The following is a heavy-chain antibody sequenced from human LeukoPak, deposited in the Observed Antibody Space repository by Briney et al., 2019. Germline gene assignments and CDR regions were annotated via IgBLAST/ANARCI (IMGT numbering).Heavy chain of an antibody. CDR1: GGSISSYY. CDR3: ARAYSSGWPPKRYNWFDP. J-gene: IGHJ5*02. D-gene: IGHD6-19*01. Sequence: SETLSLTCTVSGGSISSYYWSWIRQPAGKGLEWIGRIYTSGSTNYNPSLKSRVTMSVDTSKNQFSLKLSSVTAADTAVYYCARAYSSGWPPKRYNWFDPWGQGTLVTVSP. CDR2: IYTSGST. V-gene: IGHV4-4*07.